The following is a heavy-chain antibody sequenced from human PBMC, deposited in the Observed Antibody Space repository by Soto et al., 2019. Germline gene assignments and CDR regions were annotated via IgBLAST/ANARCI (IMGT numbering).Heavy chain of an antibody. CDR3: ARVDVVVAADAFDI. J-gene: IGHJ3*02. D-gene: IGHD2-15*01. CDR2: IYYDGSNE. V-gene: IGHV3-33*01. Sequence: QVQLVESGGGVVQPGRSLRLSCAASEFTFSNFGMHWVRQAPGKGLEWVAVIYYDGSNEYYAESVKGRFTISRDNSKNTLYIKMNSLRAEDTAVYYCARVDVVVAADAFDIWGQGPMVTVSS. CDR1: EFTFSNFG.